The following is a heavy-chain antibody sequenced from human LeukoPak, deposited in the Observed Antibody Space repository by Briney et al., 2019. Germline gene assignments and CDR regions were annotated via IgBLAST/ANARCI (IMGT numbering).Heavy chain of an antibody. V-gene: IGHV3-23*01. Sequence: GGSLRLSCAASGFSFSNYAMNWVRQAPGKGLEWVSLIIGSSGATFYADSVKGRFTISRDNSKNTLFLQMNSLRAEDTALYYCAKGAYDYIEMGYIDYWGQGTLVTVSS. CDR2: IIGSSGAT. D-gene: IGHD5-12*01. CDR1: GFSFSNYA. CDR3: AKGAYDYIEMGYIDY. J-gene: IGHJ4*02.